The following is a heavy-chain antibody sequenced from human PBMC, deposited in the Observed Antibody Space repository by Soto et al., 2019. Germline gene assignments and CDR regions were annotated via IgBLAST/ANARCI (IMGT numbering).Heavy chain of an antibody. Sequence: SETLSLTCTVSGDSISSSYYWGWIRQSPGRGLEWIGSIYSGGSPYYNPSLKSRVTISVDTSKNQFFLELRSVTAADTAVYYCVRHVVHLSSWVSWGQGALVTVSS. J-gene: IGHJ5*02. CDR3: VRHVVHLSSWVS. V-gene: IGHV4-39*01. CDR1: GDSISSSYY. CDR2: IYSGGSP. D-gene: IGHD6-13*01.